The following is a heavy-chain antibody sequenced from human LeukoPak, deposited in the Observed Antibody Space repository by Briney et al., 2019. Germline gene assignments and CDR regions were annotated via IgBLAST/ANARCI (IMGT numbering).Heavy chain of an antibody. CDR3: ARGLVGATARHFDY. J-gene: IGHJ4*02. D-gene: IGHD1-26*01. V-gene: IGHV4-30-2*06. CDR1: GGSISSGPYF. CDR2: IWPSGST. Sequence: SETLSLTCSVSGGSISSGPYFWSWIRQSPGQGLEWIGYIWPSGSTNYNPSLSGRVAISLDKSRNHFTLMVTAVTAADTAFYYCARGLVGATARHFDYWGQGTLVTVSS.